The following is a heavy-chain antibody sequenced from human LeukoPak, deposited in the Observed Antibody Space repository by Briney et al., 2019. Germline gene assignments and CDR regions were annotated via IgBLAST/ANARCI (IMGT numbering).Heavy chain of an antibody. CDR3: ARDWVSGSYRNWFDP. J-gene: IGHJ5*02. CDR1: GFTFSDYY. CDR2: ISSSGSTI. D-gene: IGHD1-26*01. Sequence: GGSLRLSCAASGFTFSDYYMSWIRQAPGKGLEWVSYISSSGSTIYYADSVKGRFTISRDNAKNSLYLQMNSLRAEDTAVYYCARDWVSGSYRNWFDPWGQGTLVTVSS. V-gene: IGHV3-11*04.